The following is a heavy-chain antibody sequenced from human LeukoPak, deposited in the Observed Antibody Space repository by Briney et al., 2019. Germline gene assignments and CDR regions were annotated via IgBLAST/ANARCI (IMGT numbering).Heavy chain of an antibody. CDR3: ARSTYHDFWSGYYTGFLVDY. D-gene: IGHD3-3*01. J-gene: IGHJ4*02. CDR1: GVSISSSSYY. CDR2: IYYSGGT. Sequence: SETLSLTCTVSGVSISSSSYYWGWIRQPPGKGLEWIGTIYYSGGTYYNPSLKSRVTISVDTSKNQFSLKLSSVTAADTAVYYCARSTYHDFWSGYYTGFLVDYWGRGTQVTVSS. V-gene: IGHV4-39*01.